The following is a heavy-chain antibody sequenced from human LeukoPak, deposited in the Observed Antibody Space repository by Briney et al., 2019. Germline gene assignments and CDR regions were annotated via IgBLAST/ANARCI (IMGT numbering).Heavy chain of an antibody. CDR1: GYXFTGYY. V-gene: IGHV1-18*04. CDR3: ARPLDYYDSSGYYYPPYFDY. D-gene: IGHD3-22*01. CDR2: MSAYNGNT. J-gene: IGHJ4*02. Sequence: ASVKVSCKASGYXFTGYYMHWVRQAPGQGLEWLGWMSAYNGNTNYAQKFQDRVTMTTDTSTSTAYMELRSLRSDDTAVYYCARPLDYYDSSGYYYPPYFDYWGQGSLVTVSS.